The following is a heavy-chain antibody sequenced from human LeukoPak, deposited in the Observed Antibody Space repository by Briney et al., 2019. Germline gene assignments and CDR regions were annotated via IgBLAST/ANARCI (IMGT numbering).Heavy chain of an antibody. J-gene: IGHJ4*02. Sequence: GGSLRLSCAASGFTFDDYAMHWVRQAPGKGLEWVSGINWNGGSTGYADSVKGRFTISRDNAKNSLYLQMNSLRAEDTALYYCARISVFGVVHYYFDYWGQGTLVTVSS. CDR1: GFTFDDYA. D-gene: IGHD3-3*01. V-gene: IGHV3-20*04. CDR2: INWNGGST. CDR3: ARISVFGVVHYYFDY.